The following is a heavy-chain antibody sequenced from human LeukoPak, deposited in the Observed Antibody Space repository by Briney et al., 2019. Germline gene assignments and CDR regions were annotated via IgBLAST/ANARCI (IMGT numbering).Heavy chain of an antibody. V-gene: IGHV5-51*01. Sequence: GESLRISCQASGYTFTGFWIGWVRQMPGKGLEWMGTIYPGSSDTRYSPSFQGQVTISADKSISTAYLQWSSLKASDTAMYYCARHGVGATIIDDWGQGTLVTVSS. J-gene: IGHJ4*02. CDR3: ARHGVGATIIDD. CDR1: GYTFTGFW. CDR2: IYPGSSDT. D-gene: IGHD1-26*01.